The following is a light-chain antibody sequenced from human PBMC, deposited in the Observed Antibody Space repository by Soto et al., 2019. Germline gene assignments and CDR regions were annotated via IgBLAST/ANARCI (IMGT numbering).Light chain of an antibody. CDR2: RNN. Sequence: QSVLTQPPSASGTPGQRVTISCSGSSSNIGSNYVYWYQQLPGTDPKLLIYRNNQRPSGVPDRFSGSKSGTSASLAISGLRSDDEADYYCAAWDDSLSGVVFGGGTKVTVL. V-gene: IGLV1-47*01. J-gene: IGLJ2*01. CDR3: AAWDDSLSGVV. CDR1: SSNIGSNY.